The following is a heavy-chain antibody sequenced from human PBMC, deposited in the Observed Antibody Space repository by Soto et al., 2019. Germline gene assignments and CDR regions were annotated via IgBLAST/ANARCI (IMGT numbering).Heavy chain of an antibody. Sequence: LSLTCTVSGGSISSSSYYWGWIRQAPGKGLEWISYIDTSGTKIYYADSVKGRFTITRDNAKNSLYLEMNSLRDEDTAVYYCASHYDMWSGYLSPVDYWGQGTLVTVSS. CDR3: ASHYDMWSGYLSPVDY. CDR2: IDTSGTKI. CDR1: GGSISSSSYY. V-gene: IGHV3-11*01. J-gene: IGHJ4*02. D-gene: IGHD3-3*01.